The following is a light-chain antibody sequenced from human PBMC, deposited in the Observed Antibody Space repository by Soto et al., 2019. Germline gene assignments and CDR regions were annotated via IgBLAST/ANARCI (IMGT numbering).Light chain of an antibody. V-gene: IGKV1-17*03. J-gene: IGKJ5*01. Sequence: DIQMTQSPSAMSASVGDRVTITCRASQGISNYLAWFQQKPGKVPKRLIYAASSLQSGVPSRLSGSGSGTKFTLTSSSLRPEDFATYSCLRHNIYPGPLAQGTRREIK. CDR3: LRHNIYPGP. CDR1: QGISNY. CDR2: AAS.